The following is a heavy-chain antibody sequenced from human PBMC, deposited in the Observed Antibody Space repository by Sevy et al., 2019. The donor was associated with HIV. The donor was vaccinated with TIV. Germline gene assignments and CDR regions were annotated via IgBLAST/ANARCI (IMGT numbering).Heavy chain of an antibody. D-gene: IGHD6-13*01. V-gene: IGHV3-23*01. CDR2: ISGSGGST. Sequence: GGSLRLSCAASGFIFSSFAMSWVRQAPGKGLEWVSAISGSGGSTYYADSVKGRFTISRDNSKNTLYLQMNSLRAEDTAVYYCAKGYSSSWYSAFDIWGQGTMVTVSS. CDR3: AKGYSSSWYSAFDI. J-gene: IGHJ3*02. CDR1: GFIFSSFA.